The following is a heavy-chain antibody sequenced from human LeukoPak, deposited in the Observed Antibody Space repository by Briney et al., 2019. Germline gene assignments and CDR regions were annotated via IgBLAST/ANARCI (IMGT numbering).Heavy chain of an antibody. Sequence: SETLSLTCTVSGGSISSYYWSWIRQPPGKGLEWIGYIYYSGSTNYNPSLKSRVTISVDTSKNQFSLKLSSVTAADTAVYYCAGGGYDGGGASSPPYALDSWGQGTLVTVSS. J-gene: IGHJ4*02. V-gene: IGHV4-59*01. D-gene: IGHD3-22*01. CDR3: AGGGYDGGGASSPPYALDS. CDR1: GGSISSYY. CDR2: IYYSGST.